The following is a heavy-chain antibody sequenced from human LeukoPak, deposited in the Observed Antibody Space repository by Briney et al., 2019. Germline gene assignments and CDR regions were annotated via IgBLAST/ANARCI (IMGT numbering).Heavy chain of an antibody. CDR3: AKSAGTSGGGYYYYGMDV. D-gene: IGHD6-13*01. J-gene: IGHJ6*02. Sequence: GGSLRLPCAASGFTFSSYSMNWVRQAPGKGLEWVSSISSSSSYIYYADSVKGRFTISRDNAKNSLYLQMNSLRAEDAAVYYCAKSAGTSGGGYYYYGMDVWGQGTTVTVSS. CDR1: GFTFSSYS. V-gene: IGHV3-21*01. CDR2: ISSSSSYI.